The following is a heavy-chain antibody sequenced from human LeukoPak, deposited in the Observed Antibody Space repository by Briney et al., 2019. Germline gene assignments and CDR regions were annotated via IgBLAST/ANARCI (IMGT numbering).Heavy chain of an antibody. Sequence: SETLSLTCTVSGGSISSSSYYWGWIRQPPGKGLEWIGSIHYSGSTYYNPSLKSRVTISVDTSKNQFSLKLSSVTAADTAVYYCARGIAAAGTFWFDPWGQGTLVTVSS. CDR2: IHYSGST. J-gene: IGHJ5*02. D-gene: IGHD6-13*01. CDR3: ARGIAAAGTFWFDP. V-gene: IGHV4-39*07. CDR1: GGSISSSSYY.